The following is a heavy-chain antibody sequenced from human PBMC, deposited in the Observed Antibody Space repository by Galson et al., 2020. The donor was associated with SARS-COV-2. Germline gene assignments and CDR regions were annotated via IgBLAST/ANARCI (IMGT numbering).Heavy chain of an antibody. CDR1: GTSIRGGSYS. J-gene: IGHJ3*02. V-gene: IGHV4-30-2*01. Sequence: SETLSLTCAVFGTSIRGGSYSWNWIRQPPGKGLEWIGYISHSGGTYYNPSLKSRVTISGDRSKNQFSLRLSSVTAADTAVYYCAKLHYGEYAPEAFDIWVPWISVTV. CDR3: AKLHYGEYAPEAFDI. CDR2: ISHSGGT. D-gene: IGHD4-17*01.